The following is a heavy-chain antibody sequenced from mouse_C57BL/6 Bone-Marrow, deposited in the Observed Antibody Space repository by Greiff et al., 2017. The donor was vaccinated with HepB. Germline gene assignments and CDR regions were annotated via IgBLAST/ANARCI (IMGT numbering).Heavy chain of an antibody. CDR1: GFPITSGYY. D-gene: IGHD1-1*01. CDR2: ITHRWET. CDR3: AGVSDYYGSPLFAY. Sequence: VQGVESGPGLVKPSQSLFLTCSITGFPITSGYYWIWIRQSPGKPLEWMGYITHRWETFYNPSLQSPISITRETSKNQFFLQLNSVTTEDTAMYYCAGVSDYYGSPLFAYWGQGTLVTVSA. J-gene: IGHJ3*01. V-gene: IGHV12-3*01.